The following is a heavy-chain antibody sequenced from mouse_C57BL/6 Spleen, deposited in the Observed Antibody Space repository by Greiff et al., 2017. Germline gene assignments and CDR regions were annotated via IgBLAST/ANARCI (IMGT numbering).Heavy chain of an antibody. V-gene: IGHV1-69*01. J-gene: IGHJ4*01. D-gene: IGHD1-1*01. CDR3: ARRFRSLHYGSSVYAVGY. CDR1: GYTFTSYW. CDR2: IDPSDSYT. Sequence: QVQLQQPGAELVMPGASVKLSCKASGYTFTSYWMHWVKQRPGQGLEWIGEIDPSDSYTNYNQKFKGKSTLTVDKSSSTAYMQLSSLTSEDSAVYYCARRFRSLHYGSSVYAVGYWGQGASVTVSS.